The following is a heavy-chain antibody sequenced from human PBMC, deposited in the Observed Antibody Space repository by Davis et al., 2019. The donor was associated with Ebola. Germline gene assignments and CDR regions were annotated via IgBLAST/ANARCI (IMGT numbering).Heavy chain of an antibody. V-gene: IGHV3-23*01. Sequence: GESLKISCAASGFTFSSYAMSWVRQAPGKGLEWVSAISGSGGSTYYADSVKGRFTISRDNSKNTLYLQMNSLRAEDTAVYYCAKDQGWGAVAGTGFDYWGQGTLVTVSS. CDR1: GFTFSSYA. D-gene: IGHD6-19*01. CDR3: AKDQGWGAVAGTGFDY. J-gene: IGHJ4*02. CDR2: ISGSGGST.